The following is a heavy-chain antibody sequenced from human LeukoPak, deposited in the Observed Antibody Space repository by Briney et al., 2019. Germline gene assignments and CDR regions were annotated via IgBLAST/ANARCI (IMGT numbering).Heavy chain of an antibody. V-gene: IGHV3-30*18. D-gene: IGHD4-23*01. Sequence: GGSLSLSCAVSGFSFSIYGMHWVRQAPGKGLEWLAVISYDGSVNYYADSVKAQFTISRDNSKNTLYLHMNSLRPEDTAVYYFTKHMVTMTVTVPTTAIDYWGQGTLVTVSS. CDR1: GFSFSIYG. J-gene: IGHJ4*02. CDR2: ISYDGSVN. CDR3: TKHMVTMTVTVPTTAIDY.